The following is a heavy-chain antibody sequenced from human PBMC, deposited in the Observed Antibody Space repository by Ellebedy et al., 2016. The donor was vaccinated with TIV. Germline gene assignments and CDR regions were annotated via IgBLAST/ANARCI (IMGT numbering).Heavy chain of an antibody. CDR1: GYSFTAYF. V-gene: IGHV1-2*06. Sequence: ASVKVSCKASGYSFTAYFIHWVRQAPGQGLEWMGRINPTSGDTNYAQKFLGRVTITRDTSISTAYMELSSLRSDDTAIYYCARAYYYDSIAYYFDSWGQGALVTVSS. CDR2: INPTSGDT. J-gene: IGHJ4*02. CDR3: ARAYYYDSIAYYFDS. D-gene: IGHD3-22*01.